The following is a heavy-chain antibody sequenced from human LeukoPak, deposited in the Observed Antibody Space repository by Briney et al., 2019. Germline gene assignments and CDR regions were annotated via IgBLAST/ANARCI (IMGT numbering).Heavy chain of an antibody. D-gene: IGHD3-16*01. J-gene: IGHJ5*02. CDR1: GYIFSDYW. CDR2: IYPADSDT. V-gene: IGHV5-51*01. CDR3: ARHNDAGGSRVDP. Sequence: GESLKISCKGSGYIFSDYWIGWVRQKPGKGLEWMGIIYPADSDTRYSPSFQGHVTLSVDKSIRTAYLQWNNLKASDTAIYYCARHNDAGGSRVDPWGQGTLVTVSS.